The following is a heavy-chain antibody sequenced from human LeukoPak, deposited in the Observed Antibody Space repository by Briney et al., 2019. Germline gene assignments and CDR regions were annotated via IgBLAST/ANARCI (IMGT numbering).Heavy chain of an antibody. V-gene: IGHV3-21*01. J-gene: IGHJ6*02. CDR2: ISSGSSYI. D-gene: IGHD3-3*01. CDR3: ASTYYDFWSGYYVEDYYYYYGMDV. CDR1: GFTFSSYS. Sequence: PGGSLRLSCTASGFTFSSYSMNWVRQAPGKGLEWVSSISSGSSYIYYADSVKGRFTISRDNAKNSLYLQMNSLRAEDTAVYYCASTYYDFWSGYYVEDYYYYYGMDVWGQGTTVTVSS.